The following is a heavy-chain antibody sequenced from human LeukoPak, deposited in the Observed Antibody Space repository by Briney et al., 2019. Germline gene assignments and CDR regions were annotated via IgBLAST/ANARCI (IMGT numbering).Heavy chain of an antibody. Sequence: ASVKVSCKASGYTFTSYDINWVRQATGQGLEWMGWMDPNSGNTGYAQKFQGRVTMTRNTSISTAYMELSSLRSEDTAVYYCARVRAIAVAGPYYYYYGMDVWGQGTTVTVSS. CDR1: GYTFTSYD. D-gene: IGHD6-19*01. CDR2: MDPNSGNT. V-gene: IGHV1-8*01. CDR3: ARVRAIAVAGPYYYYYGMDV. J-gene: IGHJ6*02.